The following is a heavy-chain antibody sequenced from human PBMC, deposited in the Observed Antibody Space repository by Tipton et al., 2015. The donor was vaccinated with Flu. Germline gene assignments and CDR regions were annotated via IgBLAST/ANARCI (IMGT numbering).Heavy chain of an antibody. Sequence: GLVKPSETLSLTCTVSGGSISSYYWSWIRQPPGKGLEWIGYIYYSGSTNYNPSLKSRVTISVDTSKNQFSLKLSSVTAADTAVYYCATITGARDAFDIWGQGTMVTVSS. V-gene: IGHV4-59*08. D-gene: IGHD1-20*01. CDR3: ATITGARDAFDI. CDR1: GGSISSYY. CDR2: IYYSGST. J-gene: IGHJ3*02.